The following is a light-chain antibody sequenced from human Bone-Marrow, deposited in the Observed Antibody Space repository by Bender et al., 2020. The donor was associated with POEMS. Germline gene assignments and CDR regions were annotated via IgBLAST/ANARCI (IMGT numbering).Light chain of an antibody. CDR1: SSTIGSNS. CDR3: SSYAGSNNLV. CDR2: SNY. J-gene: IGLJ3*02. V-gene: IGLV1-44*01. Sequence: QSVLTQPPSASGTPGQRVTISCSGSSSTIGSNSVNWYQQLPGTAPKLLIYSNYQRPSGVPDRFSGSKSGTSASVAISGLQSEDEADYYCSSYAGSNNLVFGGGTKLTVL.